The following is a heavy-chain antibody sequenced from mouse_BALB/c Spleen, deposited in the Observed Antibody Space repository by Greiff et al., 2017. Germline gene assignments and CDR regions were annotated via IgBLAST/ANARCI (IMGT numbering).Heavy chain of an antibody. CDR2: IYPSDSYT. V-gene: IGHV1-69*02. CDR1: GYTFTSYW. J-gene: IGHJ2*01. D-gene: IGHD2-4*01. CDR3: TRTLSRVITRADYFDY. Sequence: VQLQQPGAELVRPGASVKLSCKASGYTFTSYWINWVKQRPGQGLEWIGNIYPSDSYTNYNQKFKDKATLTVDKSSSTAYMQLSSPTSEDSAVYYCTRTLSRVITRADYFDYWGQGTTLTVSS.